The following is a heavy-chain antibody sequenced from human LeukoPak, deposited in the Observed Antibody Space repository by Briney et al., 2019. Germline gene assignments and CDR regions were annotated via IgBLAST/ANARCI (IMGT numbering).Heavy chain of an antibody. D-gene: IGHD3-22*01. J-gene: IGHJ4*02. CDR3: ARDAARYYYDSSGYSDPACYFDY. CDR2: INPNSGGT. Sequence: ASVKVPCKASGYTFTGYYMHWVRQAPGQGLEWMGWINPNSGGTKYAQKFQGRVTMTRDTSISTAYMELSRLRSDDTAVYYCARDAARYYYDSSGYSDPACYFDYWGQGTLVTVSS. V-gene: IGHV1-2*02. CDR1: GYTFTGYY.